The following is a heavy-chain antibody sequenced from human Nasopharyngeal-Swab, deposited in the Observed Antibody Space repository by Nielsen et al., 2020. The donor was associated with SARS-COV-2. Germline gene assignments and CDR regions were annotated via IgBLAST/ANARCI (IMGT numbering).Heavy chain of an antibody. CDR3: ARDLTAVTDAFNI. V-gene: IGHV4-30-4*07. CDR2: TSYSGST. CDR1: GASISSGGFS. J-gene: IGHJ3*02. Sequence: SETLSLTCTVSGASISSGGFSWNWIRQPPGKRLEWIGYTSYSGSTFYNPSLKSRVSISLDTSKNQFSLKVSSVTAADTAVYYCARDLTAVTDAFNIWGRGTKVIVSS. D-gene: IGHD4-17*01.